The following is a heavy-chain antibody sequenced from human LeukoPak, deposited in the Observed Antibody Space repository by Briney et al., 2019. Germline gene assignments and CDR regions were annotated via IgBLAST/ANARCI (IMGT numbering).Heavy chain of an antibody. J-gene: IGHJ4*02. CDR1: GFTFSSYS. CDR2: ISSSSSYI. Sequence: GGPLRLSCAASGFTFSSYSMNWVRQAPGKGLEWVSSISSSSSYIYYADSVKGRFTISRDNAKNSLYLQMNSLRAEDTAVYYCARSVDIVATTPDYWGQGTLVTVSS. CDR3: ARSVDIVATTPDY. D-gene: IGHD5-12*01. V-gene: IGHV3-21*01.